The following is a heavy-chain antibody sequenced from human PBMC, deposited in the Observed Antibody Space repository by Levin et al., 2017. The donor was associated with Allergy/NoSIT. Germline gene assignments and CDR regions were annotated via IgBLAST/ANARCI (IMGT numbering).Heavy chain of an antibody. J-gene: IGHJ4*02. V-gene: IGHV3-23*01. CDR2: ISDNGDDT. D-gene: IGHD5-18*01. CDR1: GFTFSNYG. Sequence: GGSLRLSCAASGFTFSNYGMSWVRQAPGKGLEWVSAISDNGDDTYYADSVKGRFTISRDNSRNTLYLQMNSLRAEDTAVYYCAKRVQYSFGSHFDYWGQGTLVTVSS. CDR3: AKRVQYSFGSHFDY.